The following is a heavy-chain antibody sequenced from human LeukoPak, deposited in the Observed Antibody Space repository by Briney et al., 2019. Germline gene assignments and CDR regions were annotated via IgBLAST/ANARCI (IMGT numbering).Heavy chain of an antibody. Sequence: SETLSLTCTLSSGPISSYYCSWTRQPPGKGLEWIGYIYYSGNTNYNPSLQSRVTISVDTSKNQFSLKLSSVTAADTAVYYCARGGSYLSAFDIWGQGTMVTVSS. CDR3: ARGGSYLSAFDI. CDR2: IYYSGNT. D-gene: IGHD1-26*01. J-gene: IGHJ3*02. V-gene: IGHV4-59*01. CDR1: SGPISSYY.